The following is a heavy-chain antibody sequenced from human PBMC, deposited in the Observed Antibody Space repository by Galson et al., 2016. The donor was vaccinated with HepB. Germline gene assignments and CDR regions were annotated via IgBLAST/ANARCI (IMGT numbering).Heavy chain of an antibody. CDR3: ARSQWLGGVEY. D-gene: IGHD6-19*01. Sequence: ETLSLTCTVSGGSISSYYWSWIRQPAGKGLEWIGRIYTSGSTNYNPSLKRRVTMSVDTSTNQFTLKLSSVTAADTAVYYCARSQWLGGVEYWGQGTLVTVSS. V-gene: IGHV4-4*07. CDR1: GGSISSYY. CDR2: IYTSGST. J-gene: IGHJ4*02.